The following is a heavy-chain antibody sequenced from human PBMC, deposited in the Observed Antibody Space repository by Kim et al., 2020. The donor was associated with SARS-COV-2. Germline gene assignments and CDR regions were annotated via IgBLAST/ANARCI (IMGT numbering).Heavy chain of an antibody. Sequence: GGSLRLSCAASGFTFSSYGMNWVRQAPGKGLQWVAVICCDRTNKYYADSVKGRFTISRDNSKNTLYLQMNSLRAEDTAMYFCAKGGTSLVFYDHWGQGTLVTVSS. J-gene: IGHJ4*02. V-gene: IGHV3-33*06. D-gene: IGHD1-1*01. CDR1: GFTFSSYG. CDR3: AKGGTSLVFYDH. CDR2: ICCDRTNK.